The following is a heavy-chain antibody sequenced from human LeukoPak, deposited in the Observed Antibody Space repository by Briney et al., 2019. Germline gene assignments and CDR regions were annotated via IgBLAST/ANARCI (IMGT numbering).Heavy chain of an antibody. CDR3: ASNRYSSGWKYFDY. CDR2: IYYSGST. V-gene: IGHV4-39*01. J-gene: IGHJ4*02. Sequence: SETLSLTCTVSGGSISSSSYYWGWIRQPPGKGLEGIGSIYYSGSTYYNPSLKSRVTISVDTSKNQFSLKLSSVTAADTAVYYSASNRYSSGWKYFDYWGQGTLVTVSS. CDR1: GGSISSSSYY. D-gene: IGHD6-19*01.